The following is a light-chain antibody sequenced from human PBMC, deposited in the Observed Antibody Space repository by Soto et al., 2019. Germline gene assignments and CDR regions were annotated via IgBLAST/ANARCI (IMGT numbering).Light chain of an antibody. CDR1: QTVNNNY. Sequence: DIVLTQPPGPLSVSPGDRVTLSCRASQTVNNNYLAWYQQKPGQAPRLLLYGASAPATGTPARCSGSGSGTDFTLTVSRLEHDDFALYYCQQYGGSAPWTFGPRTKVDMK. J-gene: IGKJ1*01. CDR3: QQYGGSAPWT. CDR2: GAS. V-gene: IGKV3-20*01.